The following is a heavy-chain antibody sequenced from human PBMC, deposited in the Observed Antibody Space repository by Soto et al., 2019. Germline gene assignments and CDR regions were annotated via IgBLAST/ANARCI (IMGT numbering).Heavy chain of an antibody. V-gene: IGHV1-18*01. CDR3: ARMVRGSNIDYYHYMDV. CDR2: ISASNGDT. Sequence: QVQLVQSGAEVKKPGASVKVSCKASGYSFTSHGISWVRQAPGQGLEWMAWISASNGDTNYAQKFQGRVTVTTDTCTSTGYMELRSLRSEDTPVYYCARMVRGSNIDYYHYMDVWGKGTTVTVSS. CDR1: GYSFTSHG. D-gene: IGHD3-10*01. J-gene: IGHJ6*03.